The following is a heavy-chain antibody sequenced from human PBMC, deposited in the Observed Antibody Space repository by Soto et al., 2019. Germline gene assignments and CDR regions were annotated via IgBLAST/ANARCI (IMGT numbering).Heavy chain of an antibody. J-gene: IGHJ6*02. Sequence: EVQLVESGGGLVQPGGSLRLSCAASGFTFSSYWMSWVRQAPGKGLEWVANMKQDGIEKYYVDSVKGRFTISRDNAKNYLYLQMNSLRAEDTAVYYCARNPPMTRGNGMDVWGQGTTVTVSS. CDR2: MKQDGIEK. CDR1: GFTFSSYW. V-gene: IGHV3-7*03. CDR3: ARNPPMTRGNGMDV. D-gene: IGHD3-10*01.